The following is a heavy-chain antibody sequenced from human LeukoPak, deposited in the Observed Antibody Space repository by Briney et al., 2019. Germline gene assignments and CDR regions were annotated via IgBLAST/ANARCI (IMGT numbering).Heavy chain of an antibody. V-gene: IGHV4-59*01. Sequence: PSETLSLTRTVSGGSIRSYYWSWIRQPPGKGLEWIGYIYYSGSTSYNPSLKSRVTISVDTSKNQFSLKLTSVTAADTAMYYCARIYYSSSYDYWYFDLWGRGTLVTVSS. CDR1: GGSIRSYY. D-gene: IGHD6-13*01. CDR3: ARIYYSSSYDYWYFDL. CDR2: IYYSGST. J-gene: IGHJ2*01.